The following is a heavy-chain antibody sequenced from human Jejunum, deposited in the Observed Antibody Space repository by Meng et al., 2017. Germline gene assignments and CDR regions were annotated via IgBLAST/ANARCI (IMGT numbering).Heavy chain of an antibody. CDR3: AKDRSGGLGPTEGPDY. CDR2: ISGSGITT. V-gene: IGHV3-23*01. Sequence: EVQLLVSGGVLVQPGGSLRLSCPASGITFSNYAMGWVRQSPGKGLEWVSGISGSGITTKYADSVKGRFTISRDNSKNTLYVQMKGLRAEDTAVYYCAKDRSGGLGPTEGPDYWGQGTLVTVSS. J-gene: IGHJ4*02. D-gene: IGHD1-26*01. CDR1: GITFSNYA.